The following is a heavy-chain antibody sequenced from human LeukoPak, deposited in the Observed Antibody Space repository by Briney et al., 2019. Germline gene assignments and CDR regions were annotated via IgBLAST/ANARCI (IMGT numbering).Heavy chain of an antibody. D-gene: IGHD1-26*01. CDR3: ARVGNY. Sequence: GGSLRLSCAASGFTFTSYSMNWVRQAPGKGLEWVSTISGGGGSTYYADSVKGRFTISRDNSKNTLYLQMNSLRAEDTAVYYCARVGNYWGQGTLVTVSS. CDR2: ISGGGGST. J-gene: IGHJ4*02. V-gene: IGHV3-23*01. CDR1: GFTFTSYS.